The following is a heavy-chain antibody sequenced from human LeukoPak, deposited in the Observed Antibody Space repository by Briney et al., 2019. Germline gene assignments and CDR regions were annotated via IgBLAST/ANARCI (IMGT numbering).Heavy chain of an antibody. J-gene: IGHJ4*02. CDR1: GGSISSSSYY. D-gene: IGHD6-25*01. Sequence: SETLSLTCTVSGGSISSSSYYWGWIRQPPGKGLEWIGGIYYSGSTYYSSSLKSRVTIFVDTSKNQFSLKLSSVTAADTAVYYCARRFPAHYFDYWGQGTLVTVSS. V-gene: IGHV4-39*01. CDR2: IYYSGST. CDR3: ARRFPAHYFDY.